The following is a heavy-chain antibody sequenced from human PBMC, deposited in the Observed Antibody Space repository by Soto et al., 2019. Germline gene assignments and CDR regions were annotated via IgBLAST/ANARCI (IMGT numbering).Heavy chain of an antibody. CDR2: ISWDGGST. CDR3: AKDMSGVAAAFYYYYGMDV. J-gene: IGHJ6*02. CDR1: GFTFDDYT. Sequence: PGGSLRLSCAASGFTFDDYTMHWVRQAPGKGLEWVSLISWDGGSTYYADSVKGRFTISRDNSKNSLYLQMNSLRTEDTALYYCAKDMSGVAAAFYYYYGMDVWGQGTTVTVSS. V-gene: IGHV3-43*01. D-gene: IGHD6-13*01.